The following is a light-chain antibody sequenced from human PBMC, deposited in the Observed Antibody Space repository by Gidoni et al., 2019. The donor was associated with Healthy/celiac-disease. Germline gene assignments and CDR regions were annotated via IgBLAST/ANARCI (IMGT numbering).Light chain of an antibody. CDR3: QQYDSSCS. V-gene: IGKV3-20*01. J-gene: IGKJ2*04. CDR1: QSVSSSY. CDR2: GAS. Sequence: EIVFTQSPGTLSLSPGERATLSCRASQSVSSSYLAWYQQKPGQAPRLLIYGASSRTTSIPDRFSSGGSGTDFTLTISRLEPEDFAVYYCQQYDSSCSFGQGTKLEIK.